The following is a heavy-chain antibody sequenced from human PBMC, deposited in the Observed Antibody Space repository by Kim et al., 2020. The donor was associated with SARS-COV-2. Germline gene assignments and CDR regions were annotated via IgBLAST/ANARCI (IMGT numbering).Heavy chain of an antibody. V-gene: IGHV1-18*01. D-gene: IGHD2-21*02. CDR1: GYTFTSYG. J-gene: IGHJ4*02. CDR3: AREGPCGGDCRLPDY. Sequence: ASVKVSCKASGYTFTSYGISWVRQAPGQGLEWMGWISAYNGNTNYAQKLQGRVTMTTDTSTSTAYMELRSLRSDDTAVYYCAREGPCGGDCRLPDYWGQGTLVTVSS. CDR2: ISAYNGNT.